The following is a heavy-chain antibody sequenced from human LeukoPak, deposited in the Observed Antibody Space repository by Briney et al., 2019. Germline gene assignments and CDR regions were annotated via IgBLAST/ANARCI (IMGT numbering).Heavy chain of an antibody. V-gene: IGHV3-66*01. CDR3: ARDPLDSSGYYYVTKSGYFDY. CDR1: GFTVSNNF. J-gene: IGHJ4*02. D-gene: IGHD3-22*01. Sequence: GGSLRLSCAASGFTVSNNFMSWVRQAPGKGPEWVSVIYNNGDRTTYADSVKGRFILSRDNSKNTVNLQMNSLRDEDTAVYYCARDPLDSSGYYYVTKSGYFDYWGQGTLVTVSS. CDR2: IYNNGDRT.